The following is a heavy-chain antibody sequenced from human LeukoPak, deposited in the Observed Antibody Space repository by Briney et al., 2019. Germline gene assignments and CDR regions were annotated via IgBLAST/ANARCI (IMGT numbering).Heavy chain of an antibody. V-gene: IGHV3-21*01. CDR1: GVTFSSYS. D-gene: IGHD3-9*01. CDR3: ARDNDTRWYYYYGMDV. Sequence: GGSLRLSCAAPGVTFSSYSMNWVRQAPGKGLDWVSSISSSSSYIYYADSVKGRFTISRDNAKNSLYLQMNSLRAEDTAVYYCARDNDTRWYYYYGMDVWGQGTTVTVSS. CDR2: ISSSSSYI. J-gene: IGHJ6*02.